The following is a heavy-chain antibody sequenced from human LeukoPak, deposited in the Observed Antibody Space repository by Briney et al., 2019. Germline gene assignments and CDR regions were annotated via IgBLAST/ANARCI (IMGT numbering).Heavy chain of an antibody. CDR2: FSGTSTN. CDR3: AKLKQWQPQRYFFEY. Sequence: PGGSLRLSCAASGXTFSSCELSWVRQAPGKGLEWVSTFSGTSTNSYADAVKGRVTISRDNSKNTLYLQMNSLRAEDTAVYYCAKLKQWQPQRYFFEYWGQGALVTVAS. J-gene: IGHJ4*02. D-gene: IGHD6-19*01. V-gene: IGHV3-23*01. CDR1: GXTFSSCE.